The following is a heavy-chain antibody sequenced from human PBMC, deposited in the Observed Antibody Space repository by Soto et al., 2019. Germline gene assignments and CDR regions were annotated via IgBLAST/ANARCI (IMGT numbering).Heavy chain of an antibody. V-gene: IGHV1-2*02. CDR1: GYTFTDHY. J-gene: IGHJ6*02. CDR2: INPNTGGT. D-gene: IGHD2-21*01. CDR3: ARSLQPKIVGGMDV. Sequence: ASVKVSCKASGYTFTDHYMHWVRQAPGQGLEWMGWINPNTGGTRCAQKFQDRATMTRDTSISTVSMDPRMLTSDDTATYYCARSLQPKIVGGMDVWGQGTTVTVSS.